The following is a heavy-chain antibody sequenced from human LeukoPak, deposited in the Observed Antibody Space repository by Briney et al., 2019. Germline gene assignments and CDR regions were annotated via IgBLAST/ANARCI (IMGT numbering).Heavy chain of an antibody. CDR3: ARGFLYP. V-gene: IGHV3-7*04. CDR2: IKHDGSER. CDR1: GFIFNTSW. D-gene: IGHD2/OR15-2a*01. Sequence: GGSLRLSCIASGFIFNTSWMTWVRQAPGKGLEWVANIKHDGSERYYLGSLKGRFTISRDNTQNALYLQMDSLRVEDTAVYHCARGFLYPWGQGTLVTVSS. J-gene: IGHJ5*02.